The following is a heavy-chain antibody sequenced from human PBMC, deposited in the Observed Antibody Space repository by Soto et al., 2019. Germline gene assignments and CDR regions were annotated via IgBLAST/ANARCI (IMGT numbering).Heavy chain of an antibody. Sequence: GGSLRLSCAASGFTFSSYGMHWVRQAPGKGLEWVAVISYDGSNKYYADSVKGRFTISRDNSKNTLYLQMNSLRAEDTAVYYCAKDLSSSSLDYWGQGTLVTVSS. CDR1: GFTFSSYG. J-gene: IGHJ4*02. CDR3: AKDLSSSSLDY. D-gene: IGHD6-13*01. V-gene: IGHV3-30*18. CDR2: ISYDGSNK.